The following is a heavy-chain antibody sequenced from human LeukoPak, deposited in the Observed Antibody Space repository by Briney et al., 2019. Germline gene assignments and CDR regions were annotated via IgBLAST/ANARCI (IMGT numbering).Heavy chain of an antibody. CDR1: GGSFSGYY. D-gene: IGHD3-22*01. J-gene: IGHJ4*02. CDR2: INHSGST. V-gene: IGHV4-34*01. Sequence: PSETLSLTCAVYGGSFSGYYWSWIRQPPGKGLEWIGEINHSGSTNYNPSLKSRVTISVDTSKNQFSLKLSSVTAADTAVYYCAREGAYYHDSSGYFDYWGQGTLVTVSS. CDR3: AREGAYYHDSSGYFDY.